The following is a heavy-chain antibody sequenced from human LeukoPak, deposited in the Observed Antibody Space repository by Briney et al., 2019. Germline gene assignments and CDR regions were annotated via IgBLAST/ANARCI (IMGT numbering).Heavy chain of an antibody. CDR1: GDSVSSNSAA. D-gene: IGHD3-22*01. Sequence: SQTLSLTCAISGDSVSSNSAAWNWIRQSPSIGLEWLGRTYYRSQWYNDYAVSVKSRITVNPDTSKNQFSLQLNSVTPEDTAVYYCARVVVSGYYHNDAFDIWGQGTMVTVSS. J-gene: IGHJ3*02. CDR3: ARVVVSGYYHNDAFDI. V-gene: IGHV6-1*01. CDR2: TYYRSQWYN.